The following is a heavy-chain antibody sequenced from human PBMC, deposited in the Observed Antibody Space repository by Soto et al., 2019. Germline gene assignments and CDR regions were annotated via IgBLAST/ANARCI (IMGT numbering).Heavy chain of an antibody. Sequence: LCGGSISSGDYYWSWIRQPPGKGLEWIGYMFYTGTTYYNPSLKSRVAISVDTSKNQFSLKLRSVTAADPAVYHCARVVRFCSSPSCRGRNWFDPWGQGTLVTVSS. V-gene: IGHV4-30-4*01. D-gene: IGHD2-2*01. CDR3: ARVVRFCSSPSCRGRNWFDP. J-gene: IGHJ5*02. CDR2: MFYTGTT. CDR1: GGSISSGDYY.